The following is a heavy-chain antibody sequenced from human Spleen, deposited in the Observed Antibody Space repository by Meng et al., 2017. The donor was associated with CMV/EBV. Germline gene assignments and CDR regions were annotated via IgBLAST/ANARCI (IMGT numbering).Heavy chain of an antibody. CDR1: GFTFSSYA. V-gene: IGHV3-23*03. D-gene: IGHD3-10*01. Sequence: GESLKISCAASGFTFSSYAMSWVRQAPGKGLEWVSVIYSGGSSTYYADSVKGRFTISRDNSKNTLYLQMNSLRAEDTAVYYCAKDNEAYGSGSYMARWGQGTLVTVSS. J-gene: IGHJ4*02. CDR3: AKDNEAYGSGSYMAR. CDR2: IYSGGSST.